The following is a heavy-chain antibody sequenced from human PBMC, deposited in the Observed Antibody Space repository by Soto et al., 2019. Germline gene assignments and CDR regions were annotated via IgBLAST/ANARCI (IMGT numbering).Heavy chain of an antibody. Sequence: SETLSLTCAVSGGSISSGGYSWSWIRQPPGKGLEWIGYMYHSGSTYYNPSLKSRVTISIDRSKNQFSLKLSSVTAADTAVYYCARGYYDFWSGYYWKQGTPYYYGMDVWGQGTTVTVSS. CDR1: GGSISSGGYS. V-gene: IGHV4-30-2*01. CDR2: MYHSGST. J-gene: IGHJ6*02. CDR3: ARGYYDFWSGYYWKQGTPYYYGMDV. D-gene: IGHD3-3*01.